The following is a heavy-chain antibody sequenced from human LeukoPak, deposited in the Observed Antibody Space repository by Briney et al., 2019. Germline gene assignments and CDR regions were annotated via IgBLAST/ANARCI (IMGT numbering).Heavy chain of an antibody. CDR2: ISYDGSNK. CDR1: GFTFSSYG. Sequence: GGSLRLSCAASGFTFSSYGMHWVRQAPGKGLEWVAVISYDGSNKYYADSVKGRFTISRDNSKNTLYLQMNRLRAEDTAVYYCAKVVDSYGPRPEGDYYYYGMDVWGKGTTVTVSS. CDR3: AKVVDSYGPRPEGDYYYYGMDV. D-gene: IGHD5-18*01. V-gene: IGHV3-30*18. J-gene: IGHJ6*04.